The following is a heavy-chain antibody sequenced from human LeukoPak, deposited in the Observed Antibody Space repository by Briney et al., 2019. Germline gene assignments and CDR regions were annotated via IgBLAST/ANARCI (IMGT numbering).Heavy chain of an antibody. Sequence: SETLSLTCTVSGGSISSSSYYWGWIRQPPGKGLEWIGSIYYSGSTNYNPSLKSRVTISVDTSKSQFSLKLSSVTAADTAVYYCARRRWGWSYYFDYWGRGTLVTVSS. CDR2: IYYSGST. D-gene: IGHD6-19*01. CDR3: ARRRWGWSYYFDY. CDR1: GGSISSSSYY. J-gene: IGHJ4*02. V-gene: IGHV4-39*07.